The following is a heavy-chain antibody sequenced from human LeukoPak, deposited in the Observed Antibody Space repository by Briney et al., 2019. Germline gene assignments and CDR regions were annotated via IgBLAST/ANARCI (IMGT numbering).Heavy chain of an antibody. CDR2: INQEGTER. J-gene: IGHJ6*02. D-gene: IGHD3-22*01. Sequence: GGSLSLSCTVSGLTFRSFWMSWVRQAPGKGLEWVANINQEGTERYFVDSVRGRFTISRDNAKNSLHLQMNTLTAADTAVYYCARDSSGYYQYGMDVWGQGTTVTVSS. V-gene: IGHV3-7*01. CDR1: GLTFRSFW. CDR3: ARDSSGYYQYGMDV.